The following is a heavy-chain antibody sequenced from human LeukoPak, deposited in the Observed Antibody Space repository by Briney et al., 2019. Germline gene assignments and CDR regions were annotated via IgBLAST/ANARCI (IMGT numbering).Heavy chain of an antibody. CDR1: GFTFGDYD. D-gene: IGHD1-26*01. CDR2: IRADGGTT. V-gene: IGHV3-43*02. Sequence: GGSLRLSCAASGFTFGDYDMHWVRQAPGKGLEWVSLIRADGGTTRYTDSVKGRFTISRDNSKDSLYLQMNSLRTEDTALYYCARDNTGSYEYWGQGTLVTVST. J-gene: IGHJ4*02. CDR3: ARDNTGSYEY.